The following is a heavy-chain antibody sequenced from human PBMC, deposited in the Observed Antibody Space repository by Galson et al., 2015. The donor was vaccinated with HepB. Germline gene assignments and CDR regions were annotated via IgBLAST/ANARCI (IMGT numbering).Heavy chain of an antibody. CDR1: GFTFSSYA. CDR2: ISYDGSNK. J-gene: IGHJ4*02. Sequence: SLRLSCAASGFTFSSYAMHWVRQAPGKGLEWVAVISYDGSNKYYADSVKGRFTISRDNSKNTLYLQMNSLRAEDTAVYYCARDAYCSGGSCYSGVFDYWGQGTLVTVSS. D-gene: IGHD2-15*01. CDR3: ARDAYCSGGSCYSGVFDY. V-gene: IGHV3-30*04.